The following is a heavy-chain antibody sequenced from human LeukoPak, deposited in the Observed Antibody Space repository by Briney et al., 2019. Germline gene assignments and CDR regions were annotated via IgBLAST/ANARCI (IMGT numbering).Heavy chain of an antibody. CDR3: AKDNRRHYTSGPNPDSLH. CDR1: GFIFNNYA. CDR2: ISWNSGSI. V-gene: IGHV3-9*01. J-gene: IGHJ4*02. Sequence: GGSLRLSCAGSGFIFNNYAMHWVRQPPGKGLEWVSGISWNSGSIDYADSVRGRFTISRDNAKNSLYLQMNSLRVEDTAFYYCAKDNRRHYTSGPNPDSLHWGQGALVTVSS. D-gene: IGHD6-19*01.